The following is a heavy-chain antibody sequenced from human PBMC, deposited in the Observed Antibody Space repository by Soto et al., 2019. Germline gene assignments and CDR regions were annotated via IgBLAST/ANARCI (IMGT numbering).Heavy chain of an antibody. CDR2: IIPIFGTA. D-gene: IGHD3-3*01. Sequence: QVQLVQSGAEVKKPGSSVKVSCKASGGTFSSYAFSWVRQAPGQGLEWMGGIIPIFGTANYAQKFQGRVTFXADESTSTAYMELSSLRSEDTAVYYCARVRVRFLEWLGSEGWGQGTLVTVSS. V-gene: IGHV1-69*12. J-gene: IGHJ4*02. CDR1: GGTFSSYA. CDR3: ARVRVRFLEWLGSEG.